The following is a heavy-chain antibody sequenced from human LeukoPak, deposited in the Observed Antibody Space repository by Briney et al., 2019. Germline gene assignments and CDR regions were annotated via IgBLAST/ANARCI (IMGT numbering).Heavy chain of an antibody. Sequence: GGSLRLSCAASGFTFSSYGMHWVRQAPGKGLEWVAVISYDGSNKYYADSVKGRFTISRDNSKNTLYLQMNSLRAEATAVYYCESSGWYEQFDYWGQGTLVTVSS. D-gene: IGHD6-19*01. CDR2: ISYDGSNK. V-gene: IGHV3-30*03. CDR3: ESSGWYEQFDY. CDR1: GFTFSSYG. J-gene: IGHJ4*02.